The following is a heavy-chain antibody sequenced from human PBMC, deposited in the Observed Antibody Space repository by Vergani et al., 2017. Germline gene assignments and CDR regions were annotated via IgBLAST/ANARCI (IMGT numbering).Heavy chain of an antibody. CDR3: ARVEALRWDIVVVPAATRPNYYYYGMDV. CDR1: GFTFSSYG. CDR2: IWYDGSNE. D-gene: IGHD2-2*01. J-gene: IGHJ6*04. Sequence: QVQLVESGGGVVQPGRSLRLSCAASGFTFSSYGMHWVRQAPGKGLEWVAEIWYDGSNEYYADAVKGRFTISRDNSKNSLYLQMNSLRAEDTAVYYCARVEALRWDIVVVPAATRPNYYYYGMDVWGKGTTVTVSS. V-gene: IGHV3-33*01.